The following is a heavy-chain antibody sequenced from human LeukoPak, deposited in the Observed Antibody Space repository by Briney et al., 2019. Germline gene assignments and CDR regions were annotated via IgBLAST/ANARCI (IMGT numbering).Heavy chain of an antibody. J-gene: IGHJ6*02. CDR2: IYDSGST. CDR1: GGSISSYY. Sequence: SETLSLTCTVSGGSISSYYWSWIRQPPEKGLEWIGYIYDSGSTNYNPSLKSRVTISVDTSKNQFSLKLSSVTAADTAVYYCARVGGTNYYYYGMDVWGQGTTVTVSS. D-gene: IGHD1-1*01. V-gene: IGHV4-59*01. CDR3: ARVGGTNYYYYGMDV.